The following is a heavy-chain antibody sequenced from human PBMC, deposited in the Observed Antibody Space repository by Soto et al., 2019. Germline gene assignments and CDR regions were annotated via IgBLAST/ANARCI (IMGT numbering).Heavy chain of an antibody. CDR2: MNPNSANT. D-gene: IGHD1-26*01. J-gene: IGHJ5*02. Sequence: QAQLVQSGAEVKEPGASVKVSCKASGYTFTNYDISWVRQATGQGLEWMGWMNPNSANTGYAQKFQGRVTMTRDTSINTAYMELSSLRSEDMAIYYCARMATSGTLNWFDPWGQGTLVTVSS. CDR1: GYTFTNYD. CDR3: ARMATSGTLNWFDP. V-gene: IGHV1-8*01.